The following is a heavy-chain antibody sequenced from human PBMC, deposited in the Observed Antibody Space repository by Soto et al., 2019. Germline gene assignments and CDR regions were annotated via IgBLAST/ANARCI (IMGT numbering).Heavy chain of an antibody. J-gene: IGHJ4*02. Sequence: PGESLKISCAASGFTFSSYAMHWVRQAPGKGLEWVAVISYDGSNKYYADSVKGRFTISRDNSKNTLYLQMNSLRAEDTAVYYCARDGVQDLDYWGQGTLVTVSS. D-gene: IGHD3-3*01. CDR1: GFTFSSYA. CDR2: ISYDGSNK. V-gene: IGHV3-30-3*01. CDR3: ARDGVQDLDY.